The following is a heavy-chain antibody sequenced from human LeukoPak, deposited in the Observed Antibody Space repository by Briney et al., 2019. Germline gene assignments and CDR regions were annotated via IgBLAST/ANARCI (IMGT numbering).Heavy chain of an antibody. CDR2: ISSSSSYI. Sequence: GGSLRLSCAASGFTFSSYSMNWVRQAPGKGLEWVSSISSSSSYIYYADSVKGRFTISRDNSKNTEYLQMNSLRAEDTAIYYCAKGKVSYSSTWYGDYWGQGTLVTVSS. J-gene: IGHJ4*02. D-gene: IGHD6-13*01. CDR3: AKGKVSYSSTWYGDY. CDR1: GFTFSSYS. V-gene: IGHV3-21*04.